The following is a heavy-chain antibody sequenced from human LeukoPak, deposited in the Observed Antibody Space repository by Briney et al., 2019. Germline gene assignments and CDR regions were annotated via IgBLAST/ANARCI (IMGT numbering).Heavy chain of an antibody. CDR3: AAGRYWSGGSCYWRFDY. Sequence: PSETLSLTCTVSGGSISSYYWSWIRQPPGKGLKWIGYIYYSGSTNYNPSLKSRVTISVDTSKNQFSLKLSSVAAADTAVYYCAAGRYWSGGSCYWRFDYWGQGTLVTVSS. CDR1: GGSISSYY. J-gene: IGHJ4*02. CDR2: IYYSGST. D-gene: IGHD2-15*01. V-gene: IGHV4-59*01.